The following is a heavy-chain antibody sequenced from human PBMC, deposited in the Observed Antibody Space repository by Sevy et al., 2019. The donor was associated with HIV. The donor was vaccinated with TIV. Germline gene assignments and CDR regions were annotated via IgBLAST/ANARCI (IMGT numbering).Heavy chain of an antibody. Sequence: ASVKVSCKASGYTFTSYYMHWVRQAPGQGLEWMGIINPSGGSTTYAQKFQGRVTMTRDTSTTSVYMELSSLRSEDTDVYYCARGYCSSTSCYTGWFDPWGQGTLVTVSS. CDR1: GYTFTSYY. J-gene: IGHJ5*02. CDR2: INPSGGST. V-gene: IGHV1-46*01. CDR3: ARGYCSSTSCYTGWFDP. D-gene: IGHD2-2*02.